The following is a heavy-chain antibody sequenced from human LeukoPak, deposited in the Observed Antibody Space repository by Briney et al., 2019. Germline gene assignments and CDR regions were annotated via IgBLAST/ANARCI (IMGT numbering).Heavy chain of an antibody. J-gene: IGHJ4*02. Sequence: GGSLRLSCAASGFTFSDYWMSWMRQAPGKGLEWVANIKYDGDEEYYVVSVKGRFTISRDNSKNTLYLQMNSLRAEDTAVYYCAKDRYYYDSSGYFYWGQGTLVTVSS. D-gene: IGHD3-22*01. CDR1: GFTFSDYW. CDR3: AKDRYYYDSSGYFY. CDR2: IKYDGDEE. V-gene: IGHV3-7*01.